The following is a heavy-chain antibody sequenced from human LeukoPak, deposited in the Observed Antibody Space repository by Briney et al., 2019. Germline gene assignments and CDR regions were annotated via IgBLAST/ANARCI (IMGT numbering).Heavy chain of an antibody. CDR2: INPSGGST. D-gene: IGHD3-3*01. Sequence: ASVKVSCKASGYTFTSYYMHWVRQAPGQGLEWMGIINPSGGSTSYAQKFQGRVTMTRDTSTSTVYMELSSLRSEDTAVYYCARVLHQYDFWSGYPRGHWFDPWGQGTLVTVS. V-gene: IGHV1-46*01. J-gene: IGHJ5*02. CDR3: ARVLHQYDFWSGYPRGHWFDP. CDR1: GYTFTSYY.